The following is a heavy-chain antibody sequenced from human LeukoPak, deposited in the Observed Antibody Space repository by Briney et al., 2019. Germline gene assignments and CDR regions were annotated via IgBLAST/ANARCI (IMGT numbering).Heavy chain of an antibody. CDR1: GFTFSSYA. CDR3: AKDRVPRYSGYGLSDD. D-gene: IGHD5-12*01. Sequence: PGGSLRLSCTASGFTFSSYAMSWVRQAPGKGLDRVSAITGSGDSTYYADSVKGRFTISRDNSKNTLYLQMNNVRAEDTALYYCAKDRVPRYSGYGLSDDWGQGTLVTVSA. CDR2: ITGSGDST. V-gene: IGHV3-23*01. J-gene: IGHJ4*02.